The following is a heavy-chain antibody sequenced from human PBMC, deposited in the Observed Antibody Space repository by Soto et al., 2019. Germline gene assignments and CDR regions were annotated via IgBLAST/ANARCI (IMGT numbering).Heavy chain of an antibody. J-gene: IGHJ4*02. D-gene: IGHD1-7*01. V-gene: IGHV4-34*01. Sequence: QVQLQQWGAGLLKPSETLSLTCAVYGGSFSGYYWSWIRQPPGKGLEWIGEINHSGSTNYNPSLRSRVTISVDPCKSQFSLKLGSVTAADTAVYYCARGSPLYNWNCGGLVGWGQGALVTVSS. CDR2: INHSGST. CDR3: ARGSPLYNWNCGGLVG. CDR1: GGSFSGYY.